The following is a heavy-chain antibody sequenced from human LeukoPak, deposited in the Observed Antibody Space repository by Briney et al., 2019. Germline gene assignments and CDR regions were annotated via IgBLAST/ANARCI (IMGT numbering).Heavy chain of an antibody. V-gene: IGHV7-4-1*02. CDR3: ARAYRQQPVGHFDY. D-gene: IGHD6-13*01. J-gene: IGHJ4*02. CDR2: INTNAGNP. Sequence: VASVKVSCKASGYTFTSYAMNWVRQAPGQGLEWMGWINTNAGNPTYAQGFTGRFVFSLDTSVSTAYLQISSLKAEDTAVYYCARAYRQQPVGHFDYWGQGTLVTVSS. CDR1: GYTFTSYA.